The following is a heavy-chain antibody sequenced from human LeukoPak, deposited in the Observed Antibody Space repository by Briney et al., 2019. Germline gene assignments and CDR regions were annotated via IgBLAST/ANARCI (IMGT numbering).Heavy chain of an antibody. CDR2: IYYSGST. CDR1: GGSISSYY. V-gene: IGHV4-59*08. D-gene: IGHD3-10*01. Sequence: SETLSLTCTVSGGSISSYYWSWIRQPPGKGLEWIGYIYYSGSTNYNPSLKSRVTISVDTSKNQFSLKLSSVTAADTAVYYCARLYYYGSGSYPYFDYWGQGTLVNVSS. CDR3: ARLYYYGSGSYPYFDY. J-gene: IGHJ4*02.